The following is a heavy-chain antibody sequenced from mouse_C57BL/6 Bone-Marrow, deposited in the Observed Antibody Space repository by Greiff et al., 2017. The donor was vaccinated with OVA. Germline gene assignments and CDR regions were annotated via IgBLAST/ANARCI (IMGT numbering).Heavy chain of an antibody. CDR3: AKSGELSDSSGPLYYAMDY. J-gene: IGHJ4*01. Sequence: QVQLQQPGAELVKPGASVKLSCKASGYTFTSYWMHWVKQRPGRGLEWIGRIDPNSGGTKYNEKFKSKATLTVDKPSSTAYMQLSSLTSEDSAVYYCAKSGELSDSSGPLYYAMDYWGQGTSVTVAS. CDR2: IDPNSGGT. V-gene: IGHV1-72*01. D-gene: IGHD3-2*02. CDR1: GYTFTSYW.